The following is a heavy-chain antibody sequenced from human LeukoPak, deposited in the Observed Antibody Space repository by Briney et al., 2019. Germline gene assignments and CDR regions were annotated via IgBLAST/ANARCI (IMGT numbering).Heavy chain of an antibody. CDR1: GGSISTTTNS. CDR3: ARVSSVVVITPLQY. D-gene: IGHD3-22*01. CDR2: IYYGGSP. Sequence: PSETLSLTCNVSGGSISTTTNSWGWAWIRQRPTKGLEWIGSIYYGGSPYYTSSLKSRVTISVDTSKNQFSLKLASLTAADTAVYYCARVSSVVVITPLQYWGQGTLVTVSS. V-gene: IGHV4-39*01. J-gene: IGHJ4*02.